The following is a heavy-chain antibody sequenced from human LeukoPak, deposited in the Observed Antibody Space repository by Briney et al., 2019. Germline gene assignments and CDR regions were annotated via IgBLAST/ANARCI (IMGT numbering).Heavy chain of an antibody. CDR1: GFTFSGSV. V-gene: IGHV3-73*01. CDR2: IRSKANSYAT. D-gene: IGHD3-22*01. J-gene: IGHJ4*02. CDR3: ARGEQYYDSSGSID. Sequence: PGGSLRLSCATSGFTFSGSVMQWVRQASGKGLEWVGRIRSKANSYATAYGASMKGRFTISRDDSKNTAYLQVNSLKTEDTAVYYCARGEQYYDSSGSIDWGQGTLVTVSS.